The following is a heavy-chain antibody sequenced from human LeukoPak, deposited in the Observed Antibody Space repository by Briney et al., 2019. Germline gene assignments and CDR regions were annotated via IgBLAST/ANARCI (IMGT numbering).Heavy chain of an antibody. V-gene: IGHV3-23*01. CDR3: AKDNDFWSGYYSY. CDR1: GFTFSSYA. J-gene: IGHJ4*02. Sequence: GGSLRLSCAASGFTFSSYAMSWVRQAPGRGLEWVSAISGSGGSTYYADSVKGRFTISRDNSKNTLYLQMNSLRAEDTAVYYCAKDNDFWSGYYSYWGQGTLVTVTS. D-gene: IGHD3-3*01. CDR2: ISGSGGST.